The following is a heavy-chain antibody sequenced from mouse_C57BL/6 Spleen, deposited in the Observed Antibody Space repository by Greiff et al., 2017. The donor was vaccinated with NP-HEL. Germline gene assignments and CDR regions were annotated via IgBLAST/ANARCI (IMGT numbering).Heavy chain of an antibody. CDR2: IDPETGGT. CDR3: TIYGSSPCCFDV. D-gene: IGHD1-1*01. V-gene: IGHV1-15*01. J-gene: IGHJ1*03. Sequence: QVQLQQSGAELVRPGASVTLSCKASGYTFTDYEMHWVKQTPVHGLEWIGAIDPETGGTAYNQKFKGKAILTADKSSSTAYMELRSLTSEDSAVYYCTIYGSSPCCFDVWGKGTTVTVSS. CDR1: GYTFTDYE.